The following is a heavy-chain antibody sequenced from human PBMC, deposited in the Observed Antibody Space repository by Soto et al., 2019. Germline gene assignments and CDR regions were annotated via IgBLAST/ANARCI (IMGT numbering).Heavy chain of an antibody. CDR2: INAGNGNT. V-gene: IGHV1-3*01. CDR3: ASSYIAAAPYGMDV. J-gene: IGHJ6*02. CDR1: GYTFTSYA. Sequence: ASVKVSCKASGYTFTSYAMHWVRQAPGQRLEWMGWINAGNGNTKYSQGRVTITRDTSASTAYMELSSLRSEDTAVYYCASSYIAAAPYGMDVWDQATTVTVSS. D-gene: IGHD6-13*01.